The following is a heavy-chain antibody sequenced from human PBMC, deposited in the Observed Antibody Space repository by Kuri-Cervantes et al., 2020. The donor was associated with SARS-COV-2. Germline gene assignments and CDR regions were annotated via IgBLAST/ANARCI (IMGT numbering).Heavy chain of an antibody. CDR3: AKEAQRVRVGXTSLFY. CDR1: GFTFSSYS. D-gene: IGHD1-26*01. CDR2: ISSXSSYI. J-gene: IGHJ4*02. Sequence: GESLKISCAASGFTFSSYSMNWVRQAPGKGLEWVSSISSXSSYIYYADSVKGRFTISGDNSKNTLYLQMNSLRAEDTAVYYCAKEAQRVRVGXTSLFYWGQGTLVTVSS. V-gene: IGHV3-21*04.